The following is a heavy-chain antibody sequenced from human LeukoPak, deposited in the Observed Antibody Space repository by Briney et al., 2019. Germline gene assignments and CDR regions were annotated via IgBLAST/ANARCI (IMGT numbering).Heavy chain of an antibody. Sequence: SETLSLTCTVSGGSISSSSYYWGWIRQPPGKGLEWIGSIYYSGSTYYNPSLKSRVTISVDTSKNQFSLKLSSVTAADTAVYYCARYTVPGSLASPHDAFDIWGQGTMVTVSP. CDR2: IYYSGST. CDR1: GGSISSSSYY. J-gene: IGHJ3*02. V-gene: IGHV4-39*01. CDR3: ARYTVPGSLASPHDAFDI. D-gene: IGHD2-2*01.